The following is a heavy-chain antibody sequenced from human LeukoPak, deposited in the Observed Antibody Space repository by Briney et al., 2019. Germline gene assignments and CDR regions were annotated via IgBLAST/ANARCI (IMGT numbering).Heavy chain of an antibody. D-gene: IGHD2-2*01. CDR2: INPNSGGT. V-gene: IGHV1-2*02. CDR1: GYTFTGYY. J-gene: IGHJ3*02. CDR3: TSCSSTSCYGPKDAFDI. Sequence: ASVTVSCKASGYTFTGYYMHWVRQAPGQGLEWMGWINPNSGGTNYAQKFQGRVTMTRDTSISTAYMELSRLRSDDTAVYYCTSCSSTSCYGPKDAFDIWGQGTMVTVSS.